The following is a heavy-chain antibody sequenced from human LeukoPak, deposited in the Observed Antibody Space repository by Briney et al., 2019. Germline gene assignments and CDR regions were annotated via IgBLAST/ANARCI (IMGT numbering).Heavy chain of an antibody. CDR2: IWYDGSNK. D-gene: IGHD3-22*01. Sequence: GGSLRLSCAASGFTFSSYGTHWVRRAPGKGLEWVAVIWYDGSNKYYADSVKGRFTISRDNSKNTLYLQMNSLRAEDTAVYYCARDRYYYDSSGSYDAFDIWGQGTMVTVSS. V-gene: IGHV3-33*01. CDR1: GFTFSSYG. CDR3: ARDRYYYDSSGSYDAFDI. J-gene: IGHJ3*02.